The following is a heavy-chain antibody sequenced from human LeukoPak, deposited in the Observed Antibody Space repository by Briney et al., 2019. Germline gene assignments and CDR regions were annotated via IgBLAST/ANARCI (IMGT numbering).Heavy chain of an antibody. CDR1: GFTFSSYA. J-gene: IGHJ4*02. CDR3: ARELRITIFGVVIIPFDY. CDR2: ISYDGSNK. V-gene: IGHV3-30*04. D-gene: IGHD3-3*01. Sequence: GGSLRLSCAASGFTFSSYAMHWVRQAPGKGLEWVAVISYDGSNKYYADSVKGRFTISRDNSKNTLYLQMNSLRAEDTAVYYCARELRITIFGVVIIPFDYWGQGTLVTVSS.